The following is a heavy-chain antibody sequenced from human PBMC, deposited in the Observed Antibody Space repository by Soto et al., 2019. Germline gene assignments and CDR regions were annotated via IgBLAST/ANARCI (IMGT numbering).Heavy chain of an antibody. V-gene: IGHV4-31*11. D-gene: IGHD1-26*01. CDR1: GGAIGSGGYC. Sequence: LSFTCAVCGGAIGSGGYCCSWIGQQPGEGLEWIGYIYYSGRTYYNPSLKSRVAISVDTSKNPFTLKMSSVTDADTAVYYCAGSPSSISFDYWAEGILETDSS. J-gene: IGHJ4*02. CDR3: AGSPSSISFDY. CDR2: IYYSGRT.